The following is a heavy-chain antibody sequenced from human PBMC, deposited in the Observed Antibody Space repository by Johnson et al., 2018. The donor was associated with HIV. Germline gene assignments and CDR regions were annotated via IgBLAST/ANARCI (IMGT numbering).Heavy chain of an antibody. V-gene: IGHV3-30-3*01. CDR3: ARERIYCTGGRCYVAAFDI. CDR1: GFTFSSYA. Sequence: QVQLVESGGGVVQPGRSLRLSCAASGFTFSSYAMHWVRQAPGKGLEWVAVISYDGSNKYYADSVKGRFTLSRDNSKNTLYLQMNSRKTEDTAVYYCARERIYCTGGRCYVAAFDIWGQGTMVTVSS. D-gene: IGHD2-15*01. CDR2: ISYDGSNK. J-gene: IGHJ3*02.